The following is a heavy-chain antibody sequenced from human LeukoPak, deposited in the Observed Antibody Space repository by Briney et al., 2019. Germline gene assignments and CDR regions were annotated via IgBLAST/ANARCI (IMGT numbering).Heavy chain of an antibody. V-gene: IGHV4-39*01. D-gene: IGHD2-2*01. J-gene: IGHJ5*02. CDR3: ARRGYCSSTSCYEYWFDP. CDR2: IYYSGST. CDR1: GGSISSSSYY. Sequence: SETLSLTCTVSGGSISSSSYYWGWIRQPPGKGLEWIGIIYYSGSTYYNPSLKSRLTISVDTSKNQFSLKLSSVTATDTAVYYCARRGYCSSTSCYEYWFDPWGQGTLVTVSS.